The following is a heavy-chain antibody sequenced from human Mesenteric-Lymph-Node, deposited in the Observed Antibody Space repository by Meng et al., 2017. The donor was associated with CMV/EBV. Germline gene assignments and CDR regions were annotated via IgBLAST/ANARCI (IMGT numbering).Heavy chain of an antibody. CDR3: ARMDGYSGYDSPQGDY. V-gene: IGHV1-3*01. CDR2: VAAGNGNT. Sequence: SGYTFTNYAIHWVRPAPGKRLNWMGWVAAGNGNTTYSQKFQGRVTITRDTSASTAYMELSSLRSEDTAVYYCARMDGYSGYDSPQGDYWGQGTLVTVSS. J-gene: IGHJ4*02. D-gene: IGHD5-12*01. CDR1: GYTFTNYA.